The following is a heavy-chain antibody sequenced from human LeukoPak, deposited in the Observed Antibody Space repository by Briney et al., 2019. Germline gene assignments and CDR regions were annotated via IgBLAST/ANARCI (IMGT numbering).Heavy chain of an antibody. Sequence: GASMKVSCKASGYTFTGYYMHWVQQAPGQGLEWMEWINPNGGGTNYAQKFQGRVTMTRDTSISTAYMELSRLRSDDTVVYHAEGGIRYCSSTSCYGIDYWGQGTLVTVSS. CDR3: EGGIRYCSSTSCYGIDY. V-gene: IGHV1-2*02. J-gene: IGHJ4*02. CDR1: GYTFTGYY. CDR2: INPNGGGT. D-gene: IGHD2-2*01.